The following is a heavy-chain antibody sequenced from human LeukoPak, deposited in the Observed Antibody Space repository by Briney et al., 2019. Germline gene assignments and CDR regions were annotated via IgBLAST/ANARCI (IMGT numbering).Heavy chain of an antibody. V-gene: IGHV3-23*01. CDR1: GFTFSSYA. J-gene: IGHJ5*02. D-gene: IGHD5-18*01. CDR2: ISGSGGST. CDR3: AKDKYSPNINNWFDP. Sequence: GGSLRLSCAASGFTFSSYAMSWVRQAPGKGLEWVSAISGSGGSTYYADSVKGRFTISRDNSKNTLYLQMNSLRAEDTAVYYCAKDKYSPNINNWFDPWGQGTLVTVSS.